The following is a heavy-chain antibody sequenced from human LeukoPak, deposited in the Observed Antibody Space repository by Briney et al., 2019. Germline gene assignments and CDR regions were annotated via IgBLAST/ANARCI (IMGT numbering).Heavy chain of an antibody. D-gene: IGHD3-22*01. CDR1: GFTVSNNY. Sequence: GGSLRLSCAASGFTVSNNYMTWVRQAPGKGLERVSVIYSGGSTYYADSVKGRFTISRDNSKNTLYLQMGSLRAEDMAVYYCARDFWGGHYDSSGYHGGFDYWGQGTLVTVSS. CDR3: ARDFWGGHYDSSGYHGGFDY. V-gene: IGHV3-53*05. CDR2: IYSGGST. J-gene: IGHJ4*02.